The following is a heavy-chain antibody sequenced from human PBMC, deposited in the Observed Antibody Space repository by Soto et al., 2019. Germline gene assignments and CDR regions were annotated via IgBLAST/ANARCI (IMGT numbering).Heavy chain of an antibody. Sequence: PSETLSLTCTVSSSPINSRYYWGWIRQTPGKGREWVASIYHSGSTHYNPSLKSRATISVDTSNNKFSLRLSSVTAAATAIYYCARTTSGRNFDYWGQGTQVTVSS. D-gene: IGHD6-19*01. CDR1: SSPINSRYY. V-gene: IGHV4-38-2*02. CDR2: IYHSGST. CDR3: ARTTSGRNFDY. J-gene: IGHJ4*02.